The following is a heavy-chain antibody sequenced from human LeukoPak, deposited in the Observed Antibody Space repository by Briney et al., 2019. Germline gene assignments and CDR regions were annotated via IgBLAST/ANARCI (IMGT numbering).Heavy chain of an antibody. J-gene: IGHJ4*02. Sequence: PGGSLRLSCAASGFTVSSNYMSWVRQAPGKGLEWVSVIYSGGSTYYADSVKGRFTISRDNSKNTLYLQMNSLRAEDTAVYYCAREAQYCGSFVFDYWGQGTLVTVSS. CDR3: AREAQYCGSFVFDY. V-gene: IGHV3-66*01. CDR1: GFTVSSNY. D-gene: IGHD1-26*01. CDR2: IYSGGST.